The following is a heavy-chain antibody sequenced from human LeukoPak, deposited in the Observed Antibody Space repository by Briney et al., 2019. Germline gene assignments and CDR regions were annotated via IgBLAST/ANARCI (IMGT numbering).Heavy chain of an antibody. CDR2: ISKDGGNK. D-gene: IGHD3-9*01. Sequence: GGSLRLSCETSGFTFISYGMHWLRQTPGKGLEWVAVISKDGGNKFYADSLKGRVTISRDDSKNTIHLYMNTLRPEDSGIYYCAKDGGLTGDNYFDHWGLGTRVTVSS. CDR3: AKDGGLTGDNYFDH. V-gene: IGHV3-30*18. J-gene: IGHJ4*02. CDR1: GFTFISYG.